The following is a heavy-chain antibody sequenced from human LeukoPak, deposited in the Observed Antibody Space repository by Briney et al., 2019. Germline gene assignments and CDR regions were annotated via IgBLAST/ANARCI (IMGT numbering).Heavy chain of an antibody. CDR1: GFTFDDYA. J-gene: IGHJ4*02. D-gene: IGHD3-3*01. CDR3: AKDSPSGDFWSGYWSYFDY. V-gene: IGHV3-9*01. CDR2: ISWNSGSI. Sequence: PGGSLRLSCAASGFTFDDYAMHWVRQAPGKGLEWVSGISWNSGSIGCADSVKGRFTISRGNAKNSLYLQMNSLRAEDTALYYCAKDSPSGDFWSGYWSYFDYWGQGTLVTVSS.